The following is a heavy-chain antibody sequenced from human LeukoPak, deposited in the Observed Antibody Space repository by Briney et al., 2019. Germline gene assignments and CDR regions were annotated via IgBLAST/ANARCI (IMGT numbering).Heavy chain of an antibody. CDR3: ARHFRSSYHDY. V-gene: IGHV4-39*01. CDR1: GGSISSSSYY. J-gene: IGHJ4*02. CDR2: IYYSGST. Sequence: SEPLSLTCTVSGGSISSSSYYWDWIRQPPGQGLEWIGSIYYSGSTYYNPSLKSRVTISVDTSKNQFSLRLTSMTAADTAVYYCARHFRSSYHDYWGQGTLVTVSS. D-gene: IGHD1-26*01.